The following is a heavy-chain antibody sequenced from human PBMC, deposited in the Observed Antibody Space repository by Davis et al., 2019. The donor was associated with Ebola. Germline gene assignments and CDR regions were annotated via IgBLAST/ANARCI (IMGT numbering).Heavy chain of an antibody. CDR3: ARGDGYNFWDF. Sequence: GESLKISCVASGFTFSSYTMNWVRQAPGKGLEWVSVFYVGGATYYTDSVRGRFTISRDESKNTLNLQMTTLRADDTAVYFCARGDGYNFWDFWGQGTLVTVSS. V-gene: IGHV3-53*01. J-gene: IGHJ4*02. CDR2: FYVGGAT. D-gene: IGHD5-24*01. CDR1: GFTFSSYT.